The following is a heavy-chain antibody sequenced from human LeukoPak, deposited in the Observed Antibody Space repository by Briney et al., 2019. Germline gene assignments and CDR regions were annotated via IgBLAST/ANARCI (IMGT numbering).Heavy chain of an antibody. Sequence: GASVKVSCKVSGYTLTELSMHWVRQAPGKGLEWMGGFDPEDGETIYAQKFQGRVTMTEDTSTDTAYMELRSLRSDDTAVYYCARDPLRFGELLGYFDYWGQGTLVTVSS. D-gene: IGHD3-10*01. CDR3: ARDPLRFGELLGYFDY. J-gene: IGHJ4*02. V-gene: IGHV1-24*01. CDR2: FDPEDGET. CDR1: GYTLTELS.